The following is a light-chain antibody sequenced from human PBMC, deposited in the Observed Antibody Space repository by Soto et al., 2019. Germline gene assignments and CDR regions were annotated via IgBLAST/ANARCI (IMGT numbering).Light chain of an antibody. Sequence: EIVLTQSPATLSLSPGERATLSCRASQSVSSLLAWYQQKPGQAPRLLIYDASNRATGIPTRFSGSGSGTDFTLTISSLEPEDFVVYYCQQRSNWPLTFGGGTKVEIK. CDR1: QSVSSL. CDR3: QQRSNWPLT. CDR2: DAS. J-gene: IGKJ4*01. V-gene: IGKV3-11*01.